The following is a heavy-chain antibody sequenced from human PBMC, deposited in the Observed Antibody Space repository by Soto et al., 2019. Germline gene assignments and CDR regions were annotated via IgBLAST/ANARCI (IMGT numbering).Heavy chain of an antibody. J-gene: IGHJ4*02. V-gene: IGHV3-74*01. CDR2: ISTDGGST. Sequence: GGSLRLSCAASRSTFGGYWMHRVRQAPGKGLVWVSEISTDGGSTNYADSVRGRFTISRDNAKNTLYLQMNGLRAEDTAMYYCASLSAPTDYWGQGTLVTVSS. D-gene: IGHD3-3*01. CDR3: ASLSAPTDY. CDR1: RSTFGGYW.